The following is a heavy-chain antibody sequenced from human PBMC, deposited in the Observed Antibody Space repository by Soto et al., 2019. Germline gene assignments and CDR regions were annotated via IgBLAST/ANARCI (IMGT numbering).Heavy chain of an antibody. D-gene: IGHD2-2*01. J-gene: IGHJ5*02. Sequence: GASVKVSCKASGYTFTSYGISWVRQAPGQGIEWMGWISAYSGNTNDAQKLQGRVTMTTDTSTSTAYMALRGLRSDDTAVYYCARDPGIVVVPAPSRNNWFDPWGQGTLVTVSS. CDR1: GYTFTSYG. V-gene: IGHV1-18*01. CDR2: ISAYSGNT. CDR3: ARDPGIVVVPAPSRNNWFDP.